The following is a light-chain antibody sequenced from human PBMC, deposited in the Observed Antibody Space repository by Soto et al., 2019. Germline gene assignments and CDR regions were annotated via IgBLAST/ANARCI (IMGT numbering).Light chain of an antibody. J-gene: IGKJ4*01. CDR3: QQRSNWPLT. V-gene: IGKV3-11*01. CDR1: QSVSSY. Sequence: EIVLTQSPATLSLSPGERVTLSCRASQSVSSYLAWYQQKPGQPPRLLMYDTSNRATGIPARFSGSGSGTDFTLTISSLEPEDFAVYYCQQRSNWPLTFGGGTKVEIK. CDR2: DTS.